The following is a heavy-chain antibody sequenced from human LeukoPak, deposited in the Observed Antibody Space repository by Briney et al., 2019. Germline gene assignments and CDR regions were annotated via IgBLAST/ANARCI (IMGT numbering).Heavy chain of an antibody. CDR1: GFTFDDYA. D-gene: IGHD6-13*01. CDR2: ISWNSGSI. CDR3: AKDKGSSWYPYDAFDI. Sequence: GGSLRLSCAPSGFTFDDYAMHWVRQAPGKGLEWVSGISWNSGSIGYADSVKGRFTISRDNAKNSLYLQMNSLRAEDMALYYCAKDKGSSWYPYDAFDIWGQGTMVTVSS. V-gene: IGHV3-9*03. J-gene: IGHJ3*02.